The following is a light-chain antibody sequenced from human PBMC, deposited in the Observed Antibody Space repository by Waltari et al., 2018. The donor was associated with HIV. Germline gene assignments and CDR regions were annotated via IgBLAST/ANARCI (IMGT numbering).Light chain of an antibody. Sequence: SYELTQPPSVSVSPGHTATITCSGDDLGGRSACWYQQKPGLSHVLFIYQDNKRASGIFERFAGANSGNAATLTISGTQSMDEADYFCQAWDSSTVVFGGGTKLTVL. CDR2: QDN. CDR1: DLGGRS. J-gene: IGLJ2*01. V-gene: IGLV3-1*01. CDR3: QAWDSSTVV.